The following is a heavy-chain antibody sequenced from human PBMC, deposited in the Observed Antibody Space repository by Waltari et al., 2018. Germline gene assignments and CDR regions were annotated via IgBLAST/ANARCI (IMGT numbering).Heavy chain of an antibody. D-gene: IGHD4-17*01. CDR1: GFPFSRHY. CDR2: INGYGTST. J-gene: IGHJ3*02. Sequence: EVQLVESGGGLVQFGGSLRLSCAASGFPFSRHYMHWVRQTPGKGLVWVSRINGYGTSTTYADSVKGRFTTSRDNARNTLHLQMNSLRVEDTAVYYCATGDSHAFDMWGQGTLVIVSS. V-gene: IGHV3-74*01. CDR3: ATGDSHAFDM.